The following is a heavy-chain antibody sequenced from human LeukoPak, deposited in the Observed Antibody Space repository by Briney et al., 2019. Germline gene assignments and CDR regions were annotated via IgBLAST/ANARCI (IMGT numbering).Heavy chain of an antibody. CDR1: GYTLTELS. V-gene: IGHV1-24*01. CDR2: FDPEDGET. Sequence: ASVKVSCKVSGYTLTELSMHWVRQAPGKGLEWMGGFDPEDGETIYAQKFQGRVTMTEDTSTDTAYMELSSLRAEDTAVYYCAKSSIVVVPAYYYDSSGYYDYWGQGTLVTVSS. J-gene: IGHJ4*02. CDR3: AKSSIVVVPAYYYDSSGYYDY. D-gene: IGHD3-22*01.